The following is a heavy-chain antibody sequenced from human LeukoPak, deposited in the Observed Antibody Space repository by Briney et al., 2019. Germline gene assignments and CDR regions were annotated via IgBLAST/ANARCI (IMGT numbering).Heavy chain of an antibody. V-gene: IGHV3-33*06. CDR3: AKTAVGTNWNDWLDP. CDR2: IWYDGSNK. CDR1: GFTFSSYG. J-gene: IGHJ5*02. Sequence: PGRSLRLSCAASGFTFSSYGMHWVRQAPGKGLEWVAVIWYDGSNKYYADSVKGRFTISRDNSKNTLYLQMNSLRAEDTAVYYCAKTAVGTNWNDWLDPWGQGTLVTVSS. D-gene: IGHD1-1*01.